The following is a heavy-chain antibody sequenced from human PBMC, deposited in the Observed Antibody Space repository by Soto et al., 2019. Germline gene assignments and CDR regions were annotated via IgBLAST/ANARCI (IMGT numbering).Heavy chain of an antibody. Sequence: PGESLKISCQASGYTFSSNWMGWVRQMPGKGLEWMGIIYPDDSETRYSPSFQGQVTISADRSFNTAYLQWASLQASDTAVYFCARSVAVPGAHIDYWGQGTQVTVSS. V-gene: IGHV5-51*01. CDR2: IYPDDSET. J-gene: IGHJ4*02. CDR1: GYTFSSNW. D-gene: IGHD6-19*01. CDR3: ARSVAVPGAHIDY.